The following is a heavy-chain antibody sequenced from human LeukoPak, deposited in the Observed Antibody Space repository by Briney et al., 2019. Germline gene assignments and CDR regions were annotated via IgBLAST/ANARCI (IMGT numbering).Heavy chain of an antibody. J-gene: IGHJ6*03. D-gene: IGHD5-18*01. CDR1: GFTFSSFE. CDR2: ISSSGSTK. V-gene: IGHV3-48*03. CDR3: AKDAALDTAMALYYYYYYMDV. Sequence: GGSLRLSCAVSGFTFSSFEMNWVRLAPGKGLEWVSYISSSGSTKYYADSVKGRFTISRDNAKNSLYLQMNSLRAEDTAVYYCAKDAALDTAMALYYYYYYMDVWGKGTTVTVSS.